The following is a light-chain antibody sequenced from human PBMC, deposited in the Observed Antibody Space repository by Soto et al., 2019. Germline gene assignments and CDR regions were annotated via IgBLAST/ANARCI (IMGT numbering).Light chain of an antibody. J-gene: IGLJ3*02. CDR2: ANS. CDR3: QSYDNSLSGLWV. CDR1: RSNIGAGYE. V-gene: IGLV1-40*01. Sequence: QSVLTQPPSVSGAPGQRVTISCTGSRSNIGAGYEVHWYKQLPGIAPKLLIYANSNRPSGVPDRFSGSMSGTSASLAITGLQAEDEADYYCQSYDNSLSGLWVFGGGTQLTVL.